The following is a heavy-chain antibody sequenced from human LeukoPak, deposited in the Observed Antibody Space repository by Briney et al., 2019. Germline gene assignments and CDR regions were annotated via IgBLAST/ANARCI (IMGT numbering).Heavy chain of an antibody. CDR2: FDPEDGET. CDR1: GYTLTELS. Sequence: ASVKVSCKVSGYTLTELSMHWVRQAPGKGLEWMGGFDPEDGETIYAQKFQGRVTITEDTSTDTAYMELSSLRSEDTAVYYCATFNWGLGAFDIWGQGTMVTVSS. CDR3: ATFNWGLGAFDI. D-gene: IGHD7-27*01. J-gene: IGHJ3*02. V-gene: IGHV1-24*01.